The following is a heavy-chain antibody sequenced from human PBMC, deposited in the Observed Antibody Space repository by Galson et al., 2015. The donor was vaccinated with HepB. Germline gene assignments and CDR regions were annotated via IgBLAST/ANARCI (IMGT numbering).Heavy chain of an antibody. D-gene: IGHD4-17*01. V-gene: IGHV3-30*18. Sequence: SLRLSCAASGFTFSSYGMHWVRQAPGKGLEWVAVISYDGSNKYYADSVKGRFTISRDNSKNTLYLQMNSLRAEDTAVYYCAKDLHTTVTTYFDYWGQGTLATVSS. CDR2: ISYDGSNK. CDR3: AKDLHTTVTTYFDY. J-gene: IGHJ4*02. CDR1: GFTFSSYG.